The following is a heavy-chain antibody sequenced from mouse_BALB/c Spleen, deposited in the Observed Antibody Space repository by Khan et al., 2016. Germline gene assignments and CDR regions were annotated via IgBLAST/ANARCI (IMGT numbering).Heavy chain of an antibody. CDR2: IHYSGST. V-gene: IGHV3-1*02. D-gene: IGHD3-3*01. CDR1: AYSITSGYT. Sequence: EVQLQESGPDLVKPSQSLSLTCTVTAYSITSGYTWHWVRQFPGNKLEWMGHIHYSGSTKYNPSLRSRISITRATSKNQFFLQLSSVTAEDTATYYCATNGWGFAYWGQGTMVTVSA. CDR3: ATNGWGFAY. J-gene: IGHJ3*01.